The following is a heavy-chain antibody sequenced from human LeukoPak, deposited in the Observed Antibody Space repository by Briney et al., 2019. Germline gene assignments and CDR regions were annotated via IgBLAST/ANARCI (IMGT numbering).Heavy chain of an antibody. Sequence: GGSLRLXCAASGFTFDDYAMHWVRQAPGKDLEWVSLISGDGGSTYYADSVKGRFTISRDNSKNSLYLQMNSLRTEDTALYYCAKVMSMAAARVGFDYWGQGTLVTVSS. J-gene: IGHJ4*02. D-gene: IGHD6-13*01. CDR3: AKVMSMAAARVGFDY. V-gene: IGHV3-43*02. CDR2: ISGDGGST. CDR1: GFTFDDYA.